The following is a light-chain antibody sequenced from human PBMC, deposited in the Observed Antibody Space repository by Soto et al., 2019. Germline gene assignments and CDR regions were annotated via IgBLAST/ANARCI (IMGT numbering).Light chain of an antibody. CDR3: QQFSSYPLT. Sequence: VLTQSPGTLSLSPWERATLSCRARQTVRNNYLAWYQQQPGLAPRLMIYDASSRATGIPDRFSGGGSGTDFTLTISRLEPEDFAVYYCQQFSSYPLTFGGGTKVDIK. CDR2: DAS. J-gene: IGKJ4*01. V-gene: IGKV3-20*01. CDR1: QTVRNNY.